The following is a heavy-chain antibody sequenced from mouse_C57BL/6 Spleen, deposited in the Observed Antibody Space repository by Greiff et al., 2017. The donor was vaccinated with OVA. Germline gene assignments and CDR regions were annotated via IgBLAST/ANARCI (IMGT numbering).Heavy chain of an antibody. CDR3: SRWGYAMDY. Sequence: VQLQQSGAELVRPGASVKLSCKASGYTFSDYYINWVKQRPGQGLEWIARIYPGSGNTYYNEKFKGKATLTAEKSSSTAYMQLSSLTSEDSADYFCSRWGYAMDYWGQGTSVTVSS. J-gene: IGHJ4*01. CDR2: IYPGSGNT. V-gene: IGHV1-76*01. CDR1: GYTFSDYY.